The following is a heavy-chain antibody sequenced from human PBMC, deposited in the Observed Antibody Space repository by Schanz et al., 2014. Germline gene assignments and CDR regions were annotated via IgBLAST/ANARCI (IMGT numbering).Heavy chain of an antibody. CDR1: GFTFSDSW. Sequence: VQLVESGGGLVQPGGSLRLSCAASGFTFSDSWMHWVRQAPGKGLVWVSYISGSATTIYYADSVKGRFTISRDNAKNTLYLQMNSLRPDDTAVYYCAKCIGWYGRCAFDIWGQGTMVTVSS. J-gene: IGHJ3*02. CDR3: AKCIGWYGRCAFDI. V-gene: IGHV3-11*01. CDR2: ISGSATTI. D-gene: IGHD6-19*01.